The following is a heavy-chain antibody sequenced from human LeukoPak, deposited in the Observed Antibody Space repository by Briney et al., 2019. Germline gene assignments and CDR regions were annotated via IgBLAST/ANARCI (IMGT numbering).Heavy chain of an antibody. V-gene: IGHV4-59*01. CDR3: ARYRRSLGFDY. Sequence: SETLSLTCTVSGGSISSYYWSWIRQPPGKGLEWIGYIYYSGSTNYNPSLKSRVTISVDTSKNQFSLKLSSVTAADTAVYYCARYRRSLGFDYWGQGTLVTVSS. J-gene: IGHJ4*02. CDR2: IYYSGST. CDR1: GGSISSYY. D-gene: IGHD3-16*02.